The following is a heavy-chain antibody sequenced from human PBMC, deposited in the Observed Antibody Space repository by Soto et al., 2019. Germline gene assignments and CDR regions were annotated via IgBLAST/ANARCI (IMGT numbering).Heavy chain of an antibody. CDR1: GFTFSSYA. J-gene: IGHJ4*02. Sequence: GGSLRLSCAASGFTFSSYAMSWVRQAPGKGLEWVSVISGSVGTTYYADSVKGRFTISRDNSKSTLFLQMNSLGADDTAVYYCATSLPLSHLDFCSDYLDSWGQGTRVTSPQ. D-gene: IGHD3-3*01. V-gene: IGHV3-23*01. CDR2: ISGSVGTT. CDR3: ATSLPLSHLDFCSDYLDS.